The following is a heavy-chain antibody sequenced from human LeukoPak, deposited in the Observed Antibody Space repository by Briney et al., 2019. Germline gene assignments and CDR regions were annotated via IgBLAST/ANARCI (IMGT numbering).Heavy chain of an antibody. V-gene: IGHV3-23*01. D-gene: IGHD3-3*01. CDR3: AKDYTLLRWIFGEAMVYFDY. CDR1: GFTFSSYD. Sequence: PGGSLRLSCAASGFTFSSYDMSWVRQAPGKGLEWVSDMSGSGGTTYYSYSMKRRFPISTDNSKNTLYLQMISLRADDTAVYYCAKDYTLLRWIFGEAMVYFDYWGQGTLVTVSS. CDR2: MSGSGGTT. J-gene: IGHJ4*02.